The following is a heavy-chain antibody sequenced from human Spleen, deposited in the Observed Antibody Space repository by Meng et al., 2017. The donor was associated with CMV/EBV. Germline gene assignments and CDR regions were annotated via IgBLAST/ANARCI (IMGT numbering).Heavy chain of an antibody. CDR1: GYTFTSYG. CDR3: ARDRIDGDYDLGY. Sequence: ASVKVSCKASGYTFTSYGISWVRQAPGQGLEWMGWISPYTGNAKYAQKLQGRVTVTTDTSTNTAYMELRSLTADDTAVYYCARDRIDGDYDLGYWGQGTLVTVSS. J-gene: IGHJ4*02. CDR2: ISPYTGNA. V-gene: IGHV1-18*01. D-gene: IGHD4-17*01.